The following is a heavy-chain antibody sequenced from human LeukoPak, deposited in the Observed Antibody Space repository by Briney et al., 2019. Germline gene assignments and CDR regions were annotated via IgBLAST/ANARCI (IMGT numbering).Heavy chain of an antibody. V-gene: IGHV3-7*01. J-gene: IGHJ4*02. CDR1: GFTFSSYA. CDR2: IKQDGREK. D-gene: IGHD3-10*01. CDR3: ARGSRSGRPGY. Sequence: GGSLRLSCAASGFTFSSYAMSWVRQAPGKGLEWVANIKQDGREKYYVDSVKGRFTISRDNAKNSLYLQMNSLRAEDTAVYYCARGSRSGRPGYWGQGTLVTVSS.